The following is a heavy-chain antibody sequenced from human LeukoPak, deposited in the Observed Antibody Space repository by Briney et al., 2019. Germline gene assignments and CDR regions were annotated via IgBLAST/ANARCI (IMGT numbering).Heavy chain of an antibody. Sequence: GGSLRLSCAASGFTFSSYEMNWVRQAPGKGLEWVSYISSSGSTIYYADSVKGRFTTSRDNAKNSLYLQMNSLRAEDTAVYYCARVGSIAAAGTPDYWGQGTLVTVSS. J-gene: IGHJ4*02. CDR3: ARVGSIAAAGTPDY. CDR1: GFTFSSYE. CDR2: ISSSGSTI. D-gene: IGHD6-13*01. V-gene: IGHV3-48*03.